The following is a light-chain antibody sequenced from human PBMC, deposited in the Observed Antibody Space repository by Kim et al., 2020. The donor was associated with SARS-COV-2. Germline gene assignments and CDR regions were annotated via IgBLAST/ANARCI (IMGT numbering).Light chain of an antibody. Sequence: ELVLTQSPDFQSVTTGETVTITCRASQSIGSSLHWYQQKPHQSPKLLIKYASQSFSGVPSRFSGSGYETDFTLTINSLEVEDAATHYCHQGSSLPRTFGVGTKVDIK. CDR3: HQGSSLPRT. V-gene: IGKV6-21*01. CDR2: YAS. CDR1: QSIGSS. J-gene: IGKJ4*02.